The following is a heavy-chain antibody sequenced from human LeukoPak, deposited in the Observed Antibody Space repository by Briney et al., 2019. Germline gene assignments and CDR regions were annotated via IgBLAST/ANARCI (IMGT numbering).Heavy chain of an antibody. D-gene: IGHD1-26*01. Sequence: ASVKVSCKASGYTFSSYGISWVRQAPGQGLEWMAWIGAYNGNTNYAQKLQGRVTMTTDTSTSTAYMELRSLRSDDTAVYYCARDLDQYSGRYGGFGHDFWGQGTLVTVSS. CDR2: IGAYNGNT. V-gene: IGHV1-18*01. CDR1: GYTFSSYG. J-gene: IGHJ4*02. CDR3: ARDLDQYSGRYGGFGHDF.